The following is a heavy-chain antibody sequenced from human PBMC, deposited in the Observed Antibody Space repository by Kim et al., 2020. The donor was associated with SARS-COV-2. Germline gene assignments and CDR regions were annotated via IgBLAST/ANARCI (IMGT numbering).Heavy chain of an antibody. V-gene: IGHV3-23*03. CDR2: IYSGGSGT. CDR3: ATTTSGWIFDY. Sequence: GGSLRLSCAASGFTFSTYAMSWVRQAPGMGLEGVSTIYSGGSGTFYADSVKGRFTISRDDSKSTLYLQINSLRAEDTAVYYCATTTSGWIFDYWGQGTMV. J-gene: IGHJ4*02. D-gene: IGHD6-19*01. CDR1: GFTFSTYA.